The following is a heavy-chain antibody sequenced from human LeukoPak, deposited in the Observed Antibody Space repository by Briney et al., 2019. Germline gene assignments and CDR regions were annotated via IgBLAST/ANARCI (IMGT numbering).Heavy chain of an antibody. V-gene: IGHV4-59*01. CDR3: ARGFRDFWSGDLYYFDY. CDR2: IYYSGST. D-gene: IGHD3-3*01. J-gene: IGHJ4*02. CDR1: GGSISSYY. Sequence: SETLSLTCTVSGGSISSYYLSWIRQPPGKGLEWIGYIYYSGSTNYNPSLKSRVTISVDTSKNQFSLKLSSVTAEDTAVYYCARGFRDFWSGDLYYFDYWGQGTLVTVSS.